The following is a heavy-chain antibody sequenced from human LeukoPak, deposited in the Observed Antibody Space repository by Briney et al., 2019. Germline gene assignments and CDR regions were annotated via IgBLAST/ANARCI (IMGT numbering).Heavy chain of an antibody. CDR1: GFTFSSYA. V-gene: IGHV3-64*02. J-gene: IGHJ5*02. CDR3: AREISPVNWCDP. Sequence: PGGSLRLSCAASGFTFSSYAMHWVRQAPGKGLEYVAAISSNGGSTYYAGSVKGRFTISRDNSKNTLYLQMGSLRADDMAVYYCAREISPVNWCDPWGQGPLVTVSS. CDR2: ISSNGGST.